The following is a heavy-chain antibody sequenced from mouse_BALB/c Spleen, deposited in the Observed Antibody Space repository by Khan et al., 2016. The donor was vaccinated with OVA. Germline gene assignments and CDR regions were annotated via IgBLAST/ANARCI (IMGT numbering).Heavy chain of an antibody. J-gene: IGHJ2*01. Sequence: EVQLQESGPGLVKPSQSLSLTGTVTGYSITSDYAWNWIRQFPGNKLEWMGYISYSGNTNYNPSLRSRTSITRDTSKNQFFLQLNSVTTGDTATYYCARVYGGDVDYWGQGTTLTVSS. CDR3: ARVYGGDVDY. V-gene: IGHV3-2*02. CDR1: GYSITSDYA. D-gene: IGHD1-1*01. CDR2: ISYSGNT.